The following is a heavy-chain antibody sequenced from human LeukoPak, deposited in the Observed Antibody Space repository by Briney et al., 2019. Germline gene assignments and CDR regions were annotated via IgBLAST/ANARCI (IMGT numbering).Heavy chain of an antibody. D-gene: IGHD3-3*01. J-gene: IGHJ3*02. CDR1: GFTFSSYS. CDR2: ISSSSSYI. Sequence: GGSLRLSCAASGFTFSSYSMNWVRQAPGKGLEWVSSISSSSSYIYYADSVKGRLTISRDNAKNSLYLQMNSLRAEDTAVYYCAKDLVSRTYYDFWSGYYTGIGYGAFDIWGQGTMVTVSS. CDR3: AKDLVSRTYYDFWSGYYTGIGYGAFDI. V-gene: IGHV3-21*01.